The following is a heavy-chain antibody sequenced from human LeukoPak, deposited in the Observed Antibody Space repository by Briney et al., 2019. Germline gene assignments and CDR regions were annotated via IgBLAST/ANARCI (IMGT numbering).Heavy chain of an antibody. J-gene: IGHJ3*02. CDR3: ARRAVAAGAFDI. D-gene: IGHD6-19*01. Sequence: SETLSLTCAVYGGSFGGYYWSWIRQPPGQKLEWIGSVYYSGSTYYNPSLKSRVTISVDTSKNQFSLKLSSVTAADTAVYYCARRAVAAGAFDIWGQGTMVTVSS. CDR2: VYYSGST. V-gene: IGHV4-34*01. CDR1: GGSFGGYY.